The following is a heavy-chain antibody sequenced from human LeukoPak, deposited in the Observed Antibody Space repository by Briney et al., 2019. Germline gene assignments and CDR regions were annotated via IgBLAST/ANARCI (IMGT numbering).Heavy chain of an antibody. D-gene: IGHD1-1*01. V-gene: IGHV4-34*01. J-gene: IGHJ4*02. CDR1: GGSFSGYY. CDR2: INHSGST. Sequence: PSETLSLTCAVYGGSFSGYYWSWIRQPPGKGLEWIGEINHSGSTNYNPSLKSRVTISVDTSKNQFSLKLSSVTAADTAVYYCARGHRRSVDGTLDYWGQGTLVTVSS. CDR3: ARGHRRSVDGTLDY.